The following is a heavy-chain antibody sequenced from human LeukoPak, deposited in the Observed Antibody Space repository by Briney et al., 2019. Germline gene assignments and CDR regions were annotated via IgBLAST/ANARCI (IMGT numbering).Heavy chain of an antibody. V-gene: IGHV3-15*01. CDR3: TTDLYGDYTLDY. CDR2: IKRKNDGGTT. D-gene: IGHD4-17*01. CDR1: GFTFSSYA. Sequence: GGSLRLSCAASGFTFSSYAMSWVRQAPGKGLDWVGRIKRKNDGGTTDYAAPVKGRLTISRDDSKNTLYLQLNSLKTEDTAMYYCTTDLYGDYTLDYWGQGALITVSS. J-gene: IGHJ4*02.